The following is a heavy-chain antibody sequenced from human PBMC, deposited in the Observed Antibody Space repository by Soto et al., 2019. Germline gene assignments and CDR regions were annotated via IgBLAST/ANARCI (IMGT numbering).Heavy chain of an antibody. Sequence: EVQLLESGGDLAQPGGSLRLSCVASGFIFSDYAMSWVRQAPGKGLEWVSATSGDGGSPYYADSVKGRFTISRDNSKNTLYMQMNSLRAEDTAVYYCVKYTKEVWGRGTLVTVSS. CDR3: VKYTKEV. D-gene: IGHD1-1*01. CDR1: GFIFSDYA. CDR2: TSGDGGSP. J-gene: IGHJ2*01. V-gene: IGHV3-23*01.